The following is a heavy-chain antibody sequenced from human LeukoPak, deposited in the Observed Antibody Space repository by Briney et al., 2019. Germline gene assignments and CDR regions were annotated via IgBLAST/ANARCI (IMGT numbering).Heavy chain of an antibody. D-gene: IGHD3-3*01. CDR2: IYYSGST. V-gene: IGHV4-59*01. J-gene: IGHJ6*02. Sequence: SETLSLTCGVSGGSISSYYWSWIRQPPGKGLEWIGYIYYSGSTNYNPSLKSRVTISVDTSKNEFSLKLSSVTAADTAVYYCARQAASITIFGVVINHGMDVWGQGTTVTVSS. CDR1: GGSISSYY. CDR3: ARQAASITIFGVVINHGMDV.